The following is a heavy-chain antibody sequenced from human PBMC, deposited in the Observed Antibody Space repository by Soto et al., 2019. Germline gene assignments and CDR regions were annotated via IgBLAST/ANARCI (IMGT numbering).Heavy chain of an antibody. D-gene: IGHD2-15*01. CDR3: ARDRYCSGGSCYHFDY. CDR1: GYTLTSNG. J-gene: IGHJ4*02. Sequence: QVQLVQSGAEVKKPGASVKVSCKASGYTLTSNGTTGVRQAPGQGLEWMGWISAYNGNTNYAQKLQGRVTMTTDTSTSTAYMELRSLRSDDTAVYYCARDRYCSGGSCYHFDYWGQGTLVTVSS. CDR2: ISAYNGNT. V-gene: IGHV1-18*01.